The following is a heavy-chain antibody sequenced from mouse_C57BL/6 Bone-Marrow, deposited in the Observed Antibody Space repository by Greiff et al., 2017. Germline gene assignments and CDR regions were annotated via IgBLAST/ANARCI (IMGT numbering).Heavy chain of an antibody. CDR2: LNPNYGTT. CDR3: AKYYYGSDAMDH. V-gene: IGHV1-39*01. D-gene: IGHD1-1*01. CDR1: GYSFTDYN. J-gene: IGHJ4*01. Sequence: VQLQQSGPELVKPGASVKISCKASGYSFTDYNLNWVKQSNGKSLEWIGVLNPNYGTTSYNQKFKGKATLTVDQSSSTAYMQLNSLTSEDSAVYYCAKYYYGSDAMDHWGQGTSVTVSS.